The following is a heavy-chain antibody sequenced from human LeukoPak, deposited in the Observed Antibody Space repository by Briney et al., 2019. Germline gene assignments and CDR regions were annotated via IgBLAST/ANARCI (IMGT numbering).Heavy chain of an antibody. CDR2: ISSSSSYM. CDR3: ARRNLRSGSSPGFDP. CDR1: GFTFSSYS. V-gene: IGHV3-21*01. Sequence: PGGSLRLSCAASGFTFSSYSMNWVRQAPGEGLEWVSSISSSSSYMYYADSVKGRFTISRDNAKNSLYLQMNSLRAEDTAVYYCARRNLRSGSSPGFDPWGQGTLVTVSS. J-gene: IGHJ5*02. D-gene: IGHD3-10*01.